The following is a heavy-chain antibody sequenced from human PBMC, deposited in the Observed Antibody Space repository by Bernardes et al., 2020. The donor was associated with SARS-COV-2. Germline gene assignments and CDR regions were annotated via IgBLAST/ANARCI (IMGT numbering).Heavy chain of an antibody. CDR3: ARVDFSNLYYFDY. V-gene: IGHV3-21*06. CDR2: ISPSSRYI. Sequence: GGSLRLSCAASGFTFRSYTMNWVRQAPGKGLAWISSISPSSRYISYSDSVRGRFTISRDNAKNSVSLQMNSLRAEDTAVYYCARVDFSNLYYFDYWGQGTPVNVSS. CDR1: GFTFRSYT. D-gene: IGHD4-4*01. J-gene: IGHJ4*02.